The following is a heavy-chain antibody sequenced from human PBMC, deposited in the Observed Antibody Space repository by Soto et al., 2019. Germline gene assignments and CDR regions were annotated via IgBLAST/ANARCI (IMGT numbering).Heavy chain of an antibody. D-gene: IGHD6-6*01. J-gene: IGHJ6*02. CDR3: ARTRSFTLGFYYDGMHV. Sequence: PGESLKISCKGSGYSFASYWIGWVRQMPGKDLEWMGIIYPGDSDTRYSPSFQGQVTISADKSLRPAYLQWTSLKASDTALYYCARTRSFTLGFYYDGMHVCGQGTTVTGSS. CDR1: GYSFASYW. V-gene: IGHV5-51*01. CDR2: IYPGDSDT.